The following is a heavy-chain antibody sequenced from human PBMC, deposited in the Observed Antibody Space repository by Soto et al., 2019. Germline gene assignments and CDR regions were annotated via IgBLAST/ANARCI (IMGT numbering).Heavy chain of an antibody. CDR1: GDTFSFYT. CDR2: VNPILSMS. D-gene: IGHD3-10*01. CDR3: ATSYGSGYRAFDY. V-gene: IGHV1-69*02. J-gene: IGHJ4*02. Sequence: QVQLVQSGAELKKPWSSVKVSCKASGDTFSFYTINWVRQAPGLGLEWMGRVNPILSMSNYAQKFQGRVTMNADKSTGTGYMELRSLRSDDTAFYYCATSYGSGYRAFDYWGQGALVTVSS.